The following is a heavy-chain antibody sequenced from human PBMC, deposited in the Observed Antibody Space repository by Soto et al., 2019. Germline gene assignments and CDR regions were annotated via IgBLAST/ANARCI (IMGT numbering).Heavy chain of an antibody. CDR3: ARGPAGYYYYGMDV. Sequence: EVQLVESGGGLVQPGGSLRLSCAASGFTFSSYWMHWVRQAPGKGLVWVSRINSDGSSTSYADSVRGRFTISRDNAKKTLHLQMNSLRAEDTAVYYWARGPAGYYYYGMDVWGQGATVTVSS. CDR2: INSDGSST. V-gene: IGHV3-74*01. J-gene: IGHJ6*02. CDR1: GFTFSSYW.